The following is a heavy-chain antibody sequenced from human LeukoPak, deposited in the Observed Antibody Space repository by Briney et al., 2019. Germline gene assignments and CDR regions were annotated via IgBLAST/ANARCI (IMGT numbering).Heavy chain of an antibody. CDR1: GFTFSSYW. J-gene: IGHJ5*02. CDR3: ARAYYCDSSGYRSNWFDP. D-gene: IGHD3-22*01. Sequence: PGGSLRLACAASGFTFSSYWMSWVRQAPGKGLEWMANTKRDGSEKYYVDSVKGRFTISRDNAKNSLYLQMNSLRAEDTAVYYCARAYYCDSSGYRSNWFDPWGQGTLVTVSS. CDR2: TKRDGSEK. V-gene: IGHV3-7*01.